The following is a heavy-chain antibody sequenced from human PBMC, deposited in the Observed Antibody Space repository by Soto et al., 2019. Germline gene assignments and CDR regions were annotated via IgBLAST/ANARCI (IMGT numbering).Heavy chain of an antibody. D-gene: IGHD5-18*01. V-gene: IGHV4-34*01. CDR1: GGSFSGYY. CDR3: ARDGQWIQLWNDAFDI. CDR2: INHSGST. J-gene: IGHJ3*02. Sequence: SETLSLTCAVYGGSFSGYYWSWIRHPPGKGLEWIGEINHSGSTNYNPSLKSRVTISVDTSKNQFSLKLSSVTAADTAVYYCARDGQWIQLWNDAFDIWGQGTMVTVSS.